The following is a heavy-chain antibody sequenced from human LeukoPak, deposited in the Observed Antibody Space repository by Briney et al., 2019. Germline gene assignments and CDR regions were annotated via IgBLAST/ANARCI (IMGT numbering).Heavy chain of an antibody. V-gene: IGHV3-21*01. J-gene: IGHJ4*02. CDR2: ISSSSSSI. Sequence: KPGGSLRLSCAASGFTFSSYSMNWVRQAPGKGLEWVSLISSSSSSIFYADSVKGRFTISRDNAKKTLYLQMNSLRAEETAVYYCARDQGGATRIDYWGQGTLVTVSS. CDR1: GFTFSSYS. CDR3: ARDQGGATRIDY. D-gene: IGHD1-26*01.